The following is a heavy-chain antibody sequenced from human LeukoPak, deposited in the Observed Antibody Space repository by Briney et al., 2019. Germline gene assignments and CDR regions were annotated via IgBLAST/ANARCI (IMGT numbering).Heavy chain of an antibody. Sequence: GGSLRLSCAASGLTFSGYWMNWVRQAPGKGLEWVANIKPDGSEKYYVDSVKGRFTISRDNAKNSLYLQMISLRAEDTAVYYCARGSGDYSGQGTLVTVSS. CDR2: IKPDGSEK. V-gene: IGHV3-7*04. CDR1: GLTFSGYW. CDR3: ARGSGDY. J-gene: IGHJ4*02.